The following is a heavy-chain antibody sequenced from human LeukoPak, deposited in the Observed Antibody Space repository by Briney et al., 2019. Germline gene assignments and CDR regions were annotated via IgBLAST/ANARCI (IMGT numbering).Heavy chain of an antibody. CDR3: ARAVAGDDAFDI. Sequence: PSETLSLTCTVSGGSISGSSSYWGWIRQPPGKGLEWIGSIYYSGSTYDNPALKSRVTISVDTSKNQFSLKLSSVTAADTAVYYCARAVAGDDAFDIWGQGTMVTVSS. V-gene: IGHV4-39*07. CDR2: IYYSGST. CDR1: GGSISGSSSY. J-gene: IGHJ3*02. D-gene: IGHD6-19*01.